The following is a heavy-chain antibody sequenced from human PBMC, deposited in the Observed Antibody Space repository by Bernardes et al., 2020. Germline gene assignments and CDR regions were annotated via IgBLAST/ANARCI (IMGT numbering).Heavy chain of an antibody. J-gene: IGHJ4*02. Sequence: GGSLRLSCAASGFTFSSYWMHWVRQAPGKGLVWVSRVKSDGSSTTYADSVKGRFTISRDNAKNTLYLQMNSLRAEDTAVYYCARGGFDPYSGSSLSAFDYWGQGALVTGSS. CDR3: ARGGFDPYSGSSLSAFDY. V-gene: IGHV3-74*03. D-gene: IGHD6-6*01. CDR1: GFTFSSYW. CDR2: VKSDGSST.